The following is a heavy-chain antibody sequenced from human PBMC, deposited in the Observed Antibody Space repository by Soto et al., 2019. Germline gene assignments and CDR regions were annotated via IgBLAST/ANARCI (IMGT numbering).Heavy chain of an antibody. CDR1: GFSFTGYY. Sequence: ASVKVSCKASGFSFTGYYIHWLRQAPGQGLEWMGWINAHSGATEYAQKFQGRVTLTRDTSIATAYLTLTSLTSDDTALYYCAKDLTRQLAYWLDPWGQGTQVTVSS. D-gene: IGHD6-6*01. CDR2: INAHSGAT. CDR3: AKDLTRQLAYWLDP. V-gene: IGHV1-2*02. J-gene: IGHJ5*02.